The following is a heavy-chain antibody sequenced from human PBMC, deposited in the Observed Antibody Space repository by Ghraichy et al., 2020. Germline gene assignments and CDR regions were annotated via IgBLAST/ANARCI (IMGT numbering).Heavy chain of an antibody. D-gene: IGHD4-17*01. CDR2: INSSGSTT. J-gene: IGHJ4*02. CDR1: GFTFSSYE. CDR3: ARVGVYGDQSFDS. V-gene: IGHV3-48*03. Sequence: GGSLRLSCAASGFTFSSYEINWVRQAPGKGPECVSYINSSGSTTYYADSVRGRFTTSRDNAKNSLFLQMSGLRVEDTAIYYCARVGVYGDQSFDSWGQGTLVIFSS.